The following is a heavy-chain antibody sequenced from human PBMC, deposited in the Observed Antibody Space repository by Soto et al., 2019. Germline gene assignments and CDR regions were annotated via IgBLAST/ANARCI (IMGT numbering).Heavy chain of an antibody. CDR3: ARDPSLVPAARGLGRGSPAI. CDR2: IYSGGST. V-gene: IGHV3-66*01. CDR1: GFTVSSNY. J-gene: IGHJ4*02. D-gene: IGHD2-2*01. Sequence: HPGGSLRLSCAASGFTVSSNYMSWVRQAPGKGLEWVSVIYSGGSTYYADSVKGRFTISRDNSKNTLYLQMNSLRAEDTAVYYCARDPSLVPAARGLGRGSPAIWGQGTLVTVSS.